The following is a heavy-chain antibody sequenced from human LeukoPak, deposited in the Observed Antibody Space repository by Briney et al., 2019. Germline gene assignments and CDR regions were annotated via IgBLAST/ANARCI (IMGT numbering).Heavy chain of an antibody. D-gene: IGHD3-9*01. CDR1: GFIFSSYG. V-gene: IGHV3-7*01. Sequence: PGGSLRLSCAASGFIFSSYGMHWVRQAPGKGLEWVANIKQDGSEKYYVDSVKGRFTISRDNAKNSLYLQMNSLRAEDTAVYYCARERRGGDILTGYGDYWGQGTLVTVSS. CDR2: IKQDGSEK. CDR3: ARERRGGDILTGYGDY. J-gene: IGHJ4*02.